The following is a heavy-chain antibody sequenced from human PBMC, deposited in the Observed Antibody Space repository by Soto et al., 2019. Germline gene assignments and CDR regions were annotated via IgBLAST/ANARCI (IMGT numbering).Heavy chain of an antibody. D-gene: IGHD3-10*01. J-gene: IGHJ4*02. CDR1: GFTFSNYA. CDR2: ISGPGGST. V-gene: IGHV3-23*01. Sequence: EVQLLESGGGLVQPGGSLRLSCAASGFTFSNYAMTWVRQAPGKGLEWVSSISGPGGSTYYADSVKGRFTISRDNSKNTVFLQVNSLRAEDTALYYCAKTRRSRYDSGSYDDYWGQGTLVTVSS. CDR3: AKTRRSRYDSGSYDDY.